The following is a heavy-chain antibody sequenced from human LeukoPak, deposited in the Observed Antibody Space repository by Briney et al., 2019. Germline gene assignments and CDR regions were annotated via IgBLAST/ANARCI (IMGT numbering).Heavy chain of an antibody. CDR2: ISWNSGSI. V-gene: IGHV3-9*01. CDR1: GFTFDDYA. CDR3: AKADCSSTSCFSPFDY. Sequence: GGSLRLSCAASGFTFDDYAMHRVRQAPGKGLEWVSGISWNSGSIGYADSVKGRFTISRDNAKNSLYLQMNSLRAEDTALYYCAKADCSSTSCFSPFDYWGQGTLVTVSS. J-gene: IGHJ4*02. D-gene: IGHD2-2*01.